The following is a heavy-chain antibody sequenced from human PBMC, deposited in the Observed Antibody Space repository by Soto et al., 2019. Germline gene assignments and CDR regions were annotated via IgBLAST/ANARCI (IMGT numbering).Heavy chain of an antibody. V-gene: IGHV5-51*01. CDR1: GFDFLSYW. Sequence: ESLKISCKGSGFDFLSYWIGLVRQMPGKGLEWMGIIFPRDSDTRYSPSSQGQVTISVDNSIATAYLQWSSLRASDTAMYYCVRRSDWFNLWGQGTLVTVSS. CDR2: IFPRDSDT. CDR3: VRRSDWFNL. J-gene: IGHJ5*02.